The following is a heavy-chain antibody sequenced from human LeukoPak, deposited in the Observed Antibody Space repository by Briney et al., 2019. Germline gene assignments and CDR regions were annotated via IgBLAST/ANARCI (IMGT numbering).Heavy chain of an antibody. J-gene: IGHJ4*02. CDR1: GGSFSGYY. CDR2: INHSGST. CDR3: ARVITMLVVVPDYFDY. Sequence: PSETLSLTCAVYGGSFSGYYWSWIRQPPGKGLEWIGEINHSGSTNYNPSLKSRVTISVDTSKNQFSLKLSSVTAADTAVYYCARVITMLVVVPDYFDYWGQGTLVTVSS. V-gene: IGHV4-34*01. D-gene: IGHD3-22*01.